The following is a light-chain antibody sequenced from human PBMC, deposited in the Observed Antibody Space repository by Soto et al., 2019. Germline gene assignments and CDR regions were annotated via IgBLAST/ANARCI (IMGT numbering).Light chain of an antibody. CDR1: QGIRDD. CDR2: VAS. J-gene: IGKJ2*01. V-gene: IGKV1-17*01. CDR3: LQHNNYPYT. Sequence: DIQMTQSPSSLSASVGDRVTITCRASQGIRDDLDWYQQKPGKAPKRLTYVASTLQSGVPSRFSGSGSGTQFTLTINSLQPEDFATYYCLQHNNYPYTFGQGTKLEIK.